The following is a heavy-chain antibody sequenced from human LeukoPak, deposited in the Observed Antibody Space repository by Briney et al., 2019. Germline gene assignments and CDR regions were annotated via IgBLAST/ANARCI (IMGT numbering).Heavy chain of an antibody. CDR3: ARGGGIYSYGRYYFDY. CDR2: ISYDGSNK. CDR1: GFTFSSYA. J-gene: IGHJ4*02. V-gene: IGHV3-30-3*01. Sequence: GRSLRLSCAASGFTFSSYAVHWVRQAPGKGLEWVAVISYDGSNKYYADSVKGRFTISRDNSKNTLYLQMNSLRAEDTAVYYCARGGGIYSYGRYYFDYWGQGTLVTVSS. D-gene: IGHD5-18*01.